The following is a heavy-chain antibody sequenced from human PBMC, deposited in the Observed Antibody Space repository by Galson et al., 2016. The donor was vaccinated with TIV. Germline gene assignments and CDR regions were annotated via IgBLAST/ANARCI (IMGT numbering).Heavy chain of an antibody. J-gene: IGHJ6*02. CDR3: ARDRIVDATYYYYYYGMDV. D-gene: IGHD1-26*01. V-gene: IGHV3-66*02. CDR1: GLSVSINY. Sequence: PRLSCAASGLSVSINYMTWVRQAPGKGLEWVSLISDGGRTFYPDSVKGRFTISRDKSKNTLFLQMNSLRVEDTAVYYCARDRIVDATYYYYYYGMDVWGQGAAVTVSS. CDR2: ISDGGRT.